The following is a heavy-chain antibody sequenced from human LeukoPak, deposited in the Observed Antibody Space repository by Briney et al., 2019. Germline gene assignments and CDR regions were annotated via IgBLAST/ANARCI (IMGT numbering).Heavy chain of an antibody. CDR2: IYTSGST. J-gene: IGHJ4*02. CDR1: GGSISSYY. Sequence: SETLSLTCTVSGGSISSYYWSWIRQPAGKGLEWIGRIYTSGSTNYNPSLKSRVTMSVDTSKNQFSLKLSSVTAADTAVYYCARDGATFGPESLGYIDYWGQGTLVTVSS. CDR3: ARDGATFGPESLGYIDY. D-gene: IGHD3-16*01. V-gene: IGHV4-4*07.